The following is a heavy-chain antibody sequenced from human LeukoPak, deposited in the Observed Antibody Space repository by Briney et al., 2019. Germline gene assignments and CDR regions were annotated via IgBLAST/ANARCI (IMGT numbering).Heavy chain of an antibody. CDR1: GFTFSSYD. J-gene: IGHJ4*02. Sequence: GGSLRLSCAASGFTFSSYDVHWVRQAPGKGLEWVAVISYDGSNKYYADSVKGRFTISRDNSKNTLYLQMNSLRAEDTAVYYCAKEAPSLGSGSYRSGVDYWGQGTLVTVSS. CDR3: AKEAPSLGSGSYRSGVDY. D-gene: IGHD3-10*01. V-gene: IGHV3-30*18. CDR2: ISYDGSNK.